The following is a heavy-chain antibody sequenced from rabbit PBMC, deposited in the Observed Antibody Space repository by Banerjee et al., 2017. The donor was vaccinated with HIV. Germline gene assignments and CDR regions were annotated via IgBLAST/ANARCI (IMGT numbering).Heavy chain of an antibody. D-gene: IGHD6-1*01. Sequence: QEQLVESGGGLVQPEGSLTLTCKASGFDFSYNAMCWVRQASGKGLEWIGCIYAGTSGSTYYASWVNGRFTISKTSSTTVTLQMTSLTAADTATYFCARGDGGYADYGLWGPGTLVTVS. CDR3: ARGDGGYADYGL. CDR2: IYAGTSGST. V-gene: IGHV1S45*01. CDR1: GFDFSYNA. J-gene: IGHJ6*01.